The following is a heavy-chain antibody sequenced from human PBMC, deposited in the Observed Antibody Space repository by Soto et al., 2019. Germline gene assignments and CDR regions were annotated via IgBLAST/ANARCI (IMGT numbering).Heavy chain of an antibody. D-gene: IGHD4-4*01. CDR3: ARGMTTVTTLDY. J-gene: IGHJ4*02. CDR2: IYHSGST. Sequence: NPSETLSLTCAVSGGSISSGGYSWSWIRQPPGKGLEWIGYIYHSGSTYYNPSLKSRVTISVDRSKDQFSLKLSSVTAADTAVYYCARGMTTVTTLDYWGQGTLVTVSS. V-gene: IGHV4-30-2*01. CDR1: GGSISSGGYS.